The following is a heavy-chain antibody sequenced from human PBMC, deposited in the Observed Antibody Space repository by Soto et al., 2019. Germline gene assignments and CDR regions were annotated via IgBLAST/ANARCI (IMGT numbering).Heavy chain of an antibody. D-gene: IGHD5-18*01. CDR2: ISADNGNT. CDR3: ARCIQQDYYYGMDV. J-gene: IGHJ6*02. Sequence: AQLVQSGAEVKKPGASVKVSCKASGYTFYSHSISWVRQAPGQGLEWMGRISADNGNTKYAQKFRGRVTMTTDTSTSTVYMELSNLRSDDTAVYYCARCIQQDYYYGMDVWGQGTTVTVSS. V-gene: IGHV1-18*01. CDR1: GYTFYSHS.